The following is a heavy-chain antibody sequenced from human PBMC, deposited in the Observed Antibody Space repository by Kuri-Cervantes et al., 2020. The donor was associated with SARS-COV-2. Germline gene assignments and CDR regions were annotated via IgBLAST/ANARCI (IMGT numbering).Heavy chain of an antibody. CDR2: ISAYNGNT. Sequence: ASVKVSCKASGYTFTSYGISWVRQAPGQGLEWMGWISAYNGNTNYAQKLQGRVTMTTDTSTSTAYMELRSLRSDDTAVYHCARHNYYDSSGTFDYWGQGTLVTVSS. V-gene: IGHV1-18*01. D-gene: IGHD3-22*01. CDR3: ARHNYYDSSGTFDY. J-gene: IGHJ4*02. CDR1: GYTFTSYG.